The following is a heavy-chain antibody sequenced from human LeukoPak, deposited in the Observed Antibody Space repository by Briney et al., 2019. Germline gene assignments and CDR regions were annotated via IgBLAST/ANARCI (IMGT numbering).Heavy chain of an antibody. D-gene: IGHD3-22*01. Sequence: SETLSLTCTVSGGSISSYYWSWIRQPPGKGLEWIGYIYYSGSTNYNPSLKSRVTISVDTSKNQFSLKLSSVTAADTAVYYCARLHDSSGYPRFYFDYWGRGTLVTVSS. V-gene: IGHV4-59*01. CDR1: GGSISSYY. CDR2: IYYSGST. J-gene: IGHJ4*02. CDR3: ARLHDSSGYPRFYFDY.